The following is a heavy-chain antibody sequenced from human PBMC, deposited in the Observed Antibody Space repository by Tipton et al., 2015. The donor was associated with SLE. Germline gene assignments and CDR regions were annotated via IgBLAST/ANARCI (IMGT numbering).Heavy chain of an antibody. D-gene: IGHD3-3*01. CDR1: GYSFTSYW. CDR2: IYPGDSDT. V-gene: IGHV5-51*01. J-gene: IGHJ6*02. Sequence: VQLVQSGAEMKKPGESLKISCKGSGYSFTSYWIGWVRQMPGKGLEWMGIIYPGDSDTRYSPSFQGQVTISADKSISTAYLQWSSLKASDTAMYYCARRRGITIFGVVPGMDVWGQGTTVTVSS. CDR3: ARRRGITIFGVVPGMDV.